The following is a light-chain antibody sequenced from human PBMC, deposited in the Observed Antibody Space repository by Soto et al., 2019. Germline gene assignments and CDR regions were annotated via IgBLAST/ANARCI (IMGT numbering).Light chain of an antibody. CDR1: SSDVGGYNY. V-gene: IGLV2-14*01. CDR2: DVS. J-gene: IGLJ3*02. Sequence: QSALTQPASVSGSPGQSITISCTGTSSDVGGYNYVCWYQQHPGKAPKLMIYDVSNRPSGVSNRFSGSKSGNTASLTISGLQAEDEDDYYCSSYTSSSTRVVFGGGTKLTVL. CDR3: SSYTSSSTRVV.